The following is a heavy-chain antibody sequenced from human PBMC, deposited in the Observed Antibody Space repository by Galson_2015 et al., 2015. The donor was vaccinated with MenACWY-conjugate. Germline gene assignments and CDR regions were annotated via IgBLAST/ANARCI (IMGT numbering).Heavy chain of an antibody. CDR3: AKAYIVVIPDAAYDC. V-gene: IGHV3-48*02. J-gene: IGHJ4*02. Sequence: SGGSTYYADSVKGRFTISRDNAENSLYLQMNSLRDEDTAVYYCAKAYIVVIPDAAYDCWGQGALVTVSS. D-gene: IGHD2-2*01. CDR2: SGGST.